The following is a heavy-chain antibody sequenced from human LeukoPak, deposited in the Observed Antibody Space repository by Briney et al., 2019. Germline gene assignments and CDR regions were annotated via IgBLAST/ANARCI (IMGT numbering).Heavy chain of an antibody. CDR3: ARRKGYTTSSRHRGIDN. J-gene: IGHJ4*02. D-gene: IGHD6-6*01. V-gene: IGHV4-34*01. CDR2: IKDSGSA. CDR1: GGSFSGYY. Sequence: PSETLSLTCAVYGGSFSGYYWSWIRQPPGKGLEWIGEIKDSGSANYNPSLKSRVFISVDTSKNQFSLKLRSVTAADTAVYYCARRKGYTTSSRHRGIDNWGQGTLVTVSS.